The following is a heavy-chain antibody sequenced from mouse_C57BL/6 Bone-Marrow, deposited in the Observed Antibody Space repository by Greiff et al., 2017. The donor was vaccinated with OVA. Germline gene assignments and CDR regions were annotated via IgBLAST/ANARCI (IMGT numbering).Heavy chain of an antibody. CDR3: ARDPFTAVRRDGGDY. CDR2: ISYSGST. D-gene: IGHD2-14*01. Sequence: VQLQQSGPGMVKPSQSLSLTCTVTGYSITSGYDLHWIRHFPGNKLEWMGYISYSGSTNYNPSLKSRISITHDTSKNHFFLKLNSVTTEDTATYYCARDPFTAVRRDGGDYWGQGTSVTVSS. CDR1: GYSITSGYD. V-gene: IGHV3-1*01. J-gene: IGHJ4*01.